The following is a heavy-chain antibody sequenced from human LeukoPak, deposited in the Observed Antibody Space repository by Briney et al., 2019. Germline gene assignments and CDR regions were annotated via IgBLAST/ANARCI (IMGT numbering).Heavy chain of an antibody. CDR2: INSDGSST. CDR1: GFSFSSYW. Sequence: QTGGSLRLSCAASGFSFSSYWMHWVRHAPGKGLVWVSRINSDGSSTSYADSVKGRFTISRDNAKNTLYLQMHSLRAEDTAVYFCARDLSEYGWFGELYYWGQGTLVTVSS. CDR3: ARDLSEYGWFGELYY. J-gene: IGHJ4*02. D-gene: IGHD3-10*01. V-gene: IGHV3-74*01.